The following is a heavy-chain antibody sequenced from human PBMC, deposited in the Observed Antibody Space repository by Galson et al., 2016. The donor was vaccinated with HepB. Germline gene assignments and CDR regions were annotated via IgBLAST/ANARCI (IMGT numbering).Heavy chain of an antibody. D-gene: IGHD5-18*01. CDR1: GFTFSSF. CDR2: ISFDESTQ. J-gene: IGHJ4*02. Sequence: SLRLSCAASGFTFSSFHWVRQAPGKGLEWVAAISFDESTQYYADSVKGRFTISRDNSKITLHLQMTTLRPEDTAVYYCARTRGMVRSPYGMDYWGQGTLVTVSS. V-gene: IGHV3-30*04. CDR3: ARTRGMVRSPYGMDY.